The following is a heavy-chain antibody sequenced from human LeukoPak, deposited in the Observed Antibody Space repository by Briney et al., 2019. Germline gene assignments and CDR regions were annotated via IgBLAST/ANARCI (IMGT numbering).Heavy chain of an antibody. CDR3: ARESSSSDDWFDP. J-gene: IGHJ5*02. D-gene: IGHD6-6*01. CDR1: GFTFSSYG. V-gene: IGHV3-33*01. Sequence: PGRSLRLSCAASGFTFSSYGMHWVRQAPGKGLEWVAVIWYDGSNKYYADSVKGRFTISRDNSKNTLYLQMNSLRAEDTAVYYCARESSSSDDWFDPWGQGTLVTVSS. CDR2: IWYDGSNK.